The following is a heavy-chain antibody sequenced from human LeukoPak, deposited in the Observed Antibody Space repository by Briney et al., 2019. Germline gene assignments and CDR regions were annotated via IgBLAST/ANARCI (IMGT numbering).Heavy chain of an antibody. V-gene: IGHV4-34*01. CDR1: GGSFSGYY. CDR3: AKGYCSGGSCYPPGYYYYYYMDV. Sequence: PSETLSLTCAVYGGSFSGYYWSWIRQPPGKGLEWIGEINHSGSTYYNPSLKSRVTISVDTSKNQFSLKLSSVTAADTAVYYCAKGYCSGGSCYPPGYYYYYYMDVWGKGTTVTVSS. CDR2: INHSGST. D-gene: IGHD2-15*01. J-gene: IGHJ6*03.